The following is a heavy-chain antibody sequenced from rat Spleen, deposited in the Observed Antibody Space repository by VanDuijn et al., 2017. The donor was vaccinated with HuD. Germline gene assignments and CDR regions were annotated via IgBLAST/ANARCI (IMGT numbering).Heavy chain of an antibody. CDR1: GFTFSDYY. Sequence: EVQLVESDGGLVQPGRSLKLSCAASGFTFSDYYMAWVRQAPAKGLEWVATISYDGSSTYYRDSVKGRFTISRDNAKSTLYLQMDSLRSEDTATYYCARLAPKEGVMDAWGQGASVTVSS. D-gene: IGHD3-4*01. V-gene: IGHV5-7*01. J-gene: IGHJ4*01. CDR3: ARLAPKEGVMDA. CDR2: ISYDGSST.